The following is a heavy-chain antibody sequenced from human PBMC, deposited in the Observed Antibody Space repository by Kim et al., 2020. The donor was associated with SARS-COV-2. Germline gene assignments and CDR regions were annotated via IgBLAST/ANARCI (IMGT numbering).Heavy chain of an antibody. V-gene: IGHV3-11*05. Sequence: GRFTLPRDTAKNSLYLQMNSLRAEDTAVYYCARGHYYYGSGSYQYNWFDPWGQGTLVTVSS. CDR3: ARGHYYYGSGSYQYNWFDP. J-gene: IGHJ5*02. D-gene: IGHD3-10*01.